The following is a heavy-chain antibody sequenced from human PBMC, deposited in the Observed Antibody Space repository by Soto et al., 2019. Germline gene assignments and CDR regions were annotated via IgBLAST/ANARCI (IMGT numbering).Heavy chain of an antibody. D-gene: IGHD2-2*01. Sequence: GGSLRLSCAASGFTFSDYYMSWIRQAPGKGLEWVSYISSSSSYTNYADSVKGRFTISRDNAKNSLYLQMNSLRAEDTAVYYCARVCSSTSCYDDAFDIWGQGTMVTVSS. V-gene: IGHV3-11*06. CDR1: GFTFSDYY. J-gene: IGHJ3*02. CDR2: ISSSSSYT. CDR3: ARVCSSTSCYDDAFDI.